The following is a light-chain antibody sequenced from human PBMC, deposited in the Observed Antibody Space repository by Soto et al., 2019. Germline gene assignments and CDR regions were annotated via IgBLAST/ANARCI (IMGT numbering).Light chain of an antibody. V-gene: IGKV3D-20*01. J-gene: IGKJ5*01. CDR2: DAS. CDR3: QQYGSSPIP. CDR1: ESVSSNQ. Sequence: EIVLTQPPGTLSLSPGGTATLSSAARESVSSNQLAWYQQKPGLAPRPLIYDASSRASGIPERFSGSGSGTGFSLTISSLEPEDSAVYYCQQYGSSPIPFGQGTRLEIK.